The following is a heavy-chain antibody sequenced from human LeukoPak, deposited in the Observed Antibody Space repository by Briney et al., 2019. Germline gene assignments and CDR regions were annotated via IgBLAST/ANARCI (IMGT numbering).Heavy chain of an antibody. J-gene: IGHJ5*02. V-gene: IGHV3-74*01. CDR1: GFTFGSYW. CDR2: IDRDGRST. D-gene: IGHD1-26*01. Sequence: GGSLRLSCAASGFTFGSYWMHWVRQAPGKGLVWVLHIDRDGRSTNYAGSVKGRFTISRDNARNTLFLQMNSLRVEDTAVYYCARDRGSTNWFDPWGQGTLVTVSS. CDR3: ARDRGSTNWFDP.